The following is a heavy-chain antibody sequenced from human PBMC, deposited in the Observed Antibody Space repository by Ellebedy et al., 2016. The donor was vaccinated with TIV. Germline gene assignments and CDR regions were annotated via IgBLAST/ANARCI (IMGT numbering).Heavy chain of an antibody. CDR2: ISYDGSNK. CDR3: AKDLSGDYVFWFDP. V-gene: IGHV3-30*04. CDR1: GFTFSSYA. J-gene: IGHJ5*02. Sequence: GGSLRLXCAASGFTFSSYAMHWVRQAPGKGLEWVAVISYDGSNKYYADSVKGRFTISRDNSKNTLYLQMNSLRAEDTAVYYCAKDLSGDYVFWFDPWGQGTLVTVSS. D-gene: IGHD4-17*01.